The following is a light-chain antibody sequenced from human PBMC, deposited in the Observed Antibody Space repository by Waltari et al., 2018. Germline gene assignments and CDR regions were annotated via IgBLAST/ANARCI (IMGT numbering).Light chain of an antibody. CDR2: DTS. V-gene: IGKV3-11*01. Sequence: EIVLTQSPATLSLSPGERATLSCRASQSVRSYLAWYQQKPGQAPRLLIYDTSNRASGIPARFSGSGSGTDFSLSISSLEPEDFAVYYCQQYDKWLRYSFGQGTKLEIK. J-gene: IGKJ2*01. CDR1: QSVRSY. CDR3: QQYDKWLRYS.